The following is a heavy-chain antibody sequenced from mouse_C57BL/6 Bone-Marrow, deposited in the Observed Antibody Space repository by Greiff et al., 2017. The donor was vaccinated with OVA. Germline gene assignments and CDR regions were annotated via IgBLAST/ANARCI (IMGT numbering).Heavy chain of an antibody. CDR3: AANYYGMAMDY. V-gene: IGHV14-3*01. D-gene: IGHD1-1*01. Sequence: EVMLVESVAELVRPGASVKLSCTASGFNIKNTYMHWVKQRPEQGLEWIGRIDPANGNTKYAPKFQGKATITADTSSNTAYLQLSSLTSEDTAIYYCAANYYGMAMDYWGQGTSVTVSS. CDR1: GFNIKNTY. J-gene: IGHJ4*01. CDR2: IDPANGNT.